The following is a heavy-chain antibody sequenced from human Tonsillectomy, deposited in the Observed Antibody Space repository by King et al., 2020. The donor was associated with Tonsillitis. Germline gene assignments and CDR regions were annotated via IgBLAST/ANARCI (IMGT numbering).Heavy chain of an antibody. CDR2: IYYSGST. CDR1: GGSISSSSYY. CDR3: AGVSHAAGFTGTTPPTSDY. D-gene: IGHD1-1*01. J-gene: IGHJ4*02. Sequence: LQLQESGPGLVKPSETLSLTCTVSGGSISSSSYYWGWIRQPPGKGLECIGTIYYSGSTYYTPSLKSGVTISVDTSKNQFSLELSSLTAADTAVYYCAGVSHAAGFTGTTPPTSDYWGQGTLVTVSS. V-gene: IGHV4-39*01.